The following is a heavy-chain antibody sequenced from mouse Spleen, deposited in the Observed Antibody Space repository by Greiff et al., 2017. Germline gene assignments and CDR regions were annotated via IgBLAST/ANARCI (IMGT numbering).Heavy chain of an antibody. V-gene: IGHV3-2*02. Sequence: DVKLQESGPGLVKPSQSLSLTCTVTGYSITSDYAWNWIRQFPGNKLEWMGYISYSGSTSYNPSLKSRISITRDTSKNQFFLQLNSVTTEDTATYYCARAYGNYLAWFAYWGQGTLVTVSA. J-gene: IGHJ3*01. CDR1: GYSITSDYA. CDR2: ISYSGST. D-gene: IGHD2-1*01. CDR3: ARAYGNYLAWFAY.